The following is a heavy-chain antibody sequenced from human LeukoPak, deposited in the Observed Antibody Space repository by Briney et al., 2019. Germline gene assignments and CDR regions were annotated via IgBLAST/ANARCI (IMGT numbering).Heavy chain of an antibody. CDR2: ISGSGDST. Sequence: GGSLRLSCAASGFTFSSYAMSWVRQAPGKGLEWVSAISGSGDSTYYADSVKGRFTISRDNSKNTLYLQMNSLRAEDTAVYYCLRAMFTVNIYFYYWGEGNLGTVSS. J-gene: IGHJ4*02. V-gene: IGHV3-23*01. CDR1: GFTFSSYA. CDR3: LRAMFTVNIYFYY. D-gene: IGHD4-11*01.